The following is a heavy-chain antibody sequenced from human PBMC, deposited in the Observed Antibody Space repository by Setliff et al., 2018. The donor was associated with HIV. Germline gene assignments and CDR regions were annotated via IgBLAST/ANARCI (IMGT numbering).Heavy chain of an antibody. V-gene: IGHV3-23*01. CDR2: IAGTSAST. D-gene: IGHD5-18*01. J-gene: IGHJ4*02. Sequence: PGGSLRLSCAVAGFSFSNYAMTWVRQAPGKGLEWVSAIAGTSASTYYADSVKGRFTISRDSSKSMLYLQMNSLRAEDTAVYYCASIELAAMVPVDYWGQGTLVTVSS. CDR1: GFSFSNYA. CDR3: ASIELAAMVPVDY.